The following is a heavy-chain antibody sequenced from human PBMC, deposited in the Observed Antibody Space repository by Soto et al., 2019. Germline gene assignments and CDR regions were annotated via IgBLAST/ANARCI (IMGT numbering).Heavy chain of an antibody. CDR1: GFTFSSYG. J-gene: IGHJ3*02. V-gene: IGHV3-30*18. CDR2: ISYDGSNE. CDR3: AKYCTATICYIGAFDI. D-gene: IGHD2-2*02. Sequence: QVQLVESGGGVAQPGGSLRLSCTASGFTFSSYGMHWVRQAPGKGLEWVALISYDGSNEYYADSVKGRFTISRDNSKSTLYLQMKSLRAEDTALYYCAKYCTATICYIGAFDIWGQGTMVTVSS.